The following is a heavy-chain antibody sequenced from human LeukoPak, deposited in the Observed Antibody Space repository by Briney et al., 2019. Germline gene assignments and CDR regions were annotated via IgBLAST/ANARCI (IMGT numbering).Heavy chain of an antibody. CDR3: ARDGGSDYDFWSGYYW. CDR1: GGTSSSYA. D-gene: IGHD3-3*01. J-gene: IGHJ4*02. CDR2: IIPIFGTA. Sequence: SVKVSCKASGGTSSSYAISWVRQAPGQGLEWMGGIIPIFGTANYAQKFQGRVTITADESTSTAYMELSSLRSEDTAVYYCARDGGSDYDFWSGYYWWGQGTLVTVSS. V-gene: IGHV1-69*01.